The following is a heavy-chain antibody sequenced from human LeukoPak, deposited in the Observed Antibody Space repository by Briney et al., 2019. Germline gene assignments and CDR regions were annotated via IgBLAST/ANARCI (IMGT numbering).Heavy chain of an antibody. V-gene: IGHV3-23*01. Sequence: GGSLRLSCAASGFTFNTNAMSWVRQAPGKGLEWVSALSGRTGCTYYADSVKGRFTISRDNSKSTLYLQMDSLRAEDTAVYYCAKCGLSGCHLIDYWGQGTLVTVSS. D-gene: IGHD6-19*01. J-gene: IGHJ4*02. CDR2: LSGRTGCT. CDR1: GFTFNTNA. CDR3: AKCGLSGCHLIDY.